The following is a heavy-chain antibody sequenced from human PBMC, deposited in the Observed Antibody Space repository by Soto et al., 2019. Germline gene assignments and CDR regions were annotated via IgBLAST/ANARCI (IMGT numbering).Heavy chain of an antibody. D-gene: IGHD1-26*01. CDR3: ARDGGGSYRHLLVYYDYYYGMDV. V-gene: IGHV1-46*01. Sequence: ASVKVSCKASGYTFTSYYMHWVRQAPGQGLEWMGVINPSGGITSSAQKFQGRVAMTRDTPTSTVDMELSSLRSEDTAVYYCARDGGGSYRHLLVYYDYYYGMDVGGQGTTITVSS. J-gene: IGHJ6*02. CDR1: GYTFTSYY. CDR2: INPSGGIT.